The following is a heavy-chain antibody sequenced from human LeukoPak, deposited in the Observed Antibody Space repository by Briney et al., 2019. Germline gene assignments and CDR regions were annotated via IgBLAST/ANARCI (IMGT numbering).Heavy chain of an antibody. D-gene: IGHD3-3*01. J-gene: IGHJ5*02. CDR3: ARGVTFRGYYDFWSGYYPFDP. CDR2: MNPNSGNT. V-gene: IGHV1-8*01. Sequence: ASVKVSCKASGYTFTSYDINWVRQATGQGLEWMGWMNPNSGNTGYAQKFHGRVTMTRNTSISTAYMELSSLRSEDTAVYYCARGVTFRGYYDFWSGYYPFDPWGQGTLVTVSS. CDR1: GYTFTSYD.